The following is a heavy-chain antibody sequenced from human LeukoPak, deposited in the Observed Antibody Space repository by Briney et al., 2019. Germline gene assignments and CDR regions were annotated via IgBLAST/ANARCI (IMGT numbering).Heavy chain of an antibody. J-gene: IGHJ5*02. D-gene: IGHD2-2*01. V-gene: IGHV3-11*01. CDR1: GFTFSDYY. Sequence: PGGSLRLSCAASGFTFSDYYMSWIRQAPGKGLEWVSYISSSGSTIYYADSVKGRFTISRDNAKNSLYLQMNSLRAEDTAVYYCAKDSLVSSSSWFPAWGQGTLVTVSS. CDR3: AKDSLVSSSSWFPA. CDR2: ISSSGSTI.